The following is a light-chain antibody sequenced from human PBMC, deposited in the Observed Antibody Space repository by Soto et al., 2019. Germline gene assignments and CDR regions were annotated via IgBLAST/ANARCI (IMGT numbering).Light chain of an antibody. Sequence: QPVLTQPPSVSGAPGQRVTISCTGSSSNIGAGYDVHWYQQLPGTAPKLLIYGNSNRPSGVPDRFSGSKSGTSASLAITGLQAEDEADSYCQSYDSSLSVLYVFGTGTKVTVL. V-gene: IGLV1-40*01. CDR1: SSNIGAGYD. CDR2: GNS. J-gene: IGLJ1*01. CDR3: QSYDSSLSVLYV.